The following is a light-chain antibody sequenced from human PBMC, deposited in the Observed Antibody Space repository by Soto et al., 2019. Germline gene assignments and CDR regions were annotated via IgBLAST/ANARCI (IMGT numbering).Light chain of an antibody. Sequence: EIVMTQSPATLSVSPGERATLSCRASQSVSSNLAWYQQKPGQAPRLLIYGASTRATGIPARFSGSGSATEFTLTISSLQPEDVATYYCQKYNSAPKFGQGTKVDIK. V-gene: IGKV3D-15*01. CDR3: QKYNSAPK. CDR1: QSVSSN. J-gene: IGKJ1*01. CDR2: GAS.